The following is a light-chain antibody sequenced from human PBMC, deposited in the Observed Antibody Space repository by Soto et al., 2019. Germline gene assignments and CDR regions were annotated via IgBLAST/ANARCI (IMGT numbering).Light chain of an antibody. CDR2: WAS. CDR3: QQYCSTPPHYM. J-gene: IGKJ2*01. Sequence: DIVMTQSPDSLAVSLVERATINCKSSQSVLNSSNNKNYLAWYQQKPGQPPKLLIYWASTRESGVPDRFSGSGSGTDFTLTISSLQAEDVAIYYCQQYCSTPPHYMFAQGTRLEIK. CDR1: QSVLNSSNNKNY. V-gene: IGKV4-1*01.